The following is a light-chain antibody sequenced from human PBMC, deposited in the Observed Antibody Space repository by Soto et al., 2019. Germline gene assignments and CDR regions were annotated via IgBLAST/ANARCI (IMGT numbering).Light chain of an antibody. CDR2: AAS. V-gene: IGKV1-39*01. J-gene: IGKJ2*01. Sequence: DIQMTQSPSTLSASVGERVIITCRASQSISIWLAWYQQRPGKAPKLLIYAASNLQSGVPSRFSGSGSGTEFSLTISSLQPEDFATYFCQQSYTTPVYTFGQGTKLEIK. CDR3: QQSYTTPVYT. CDR1: QSISIW.